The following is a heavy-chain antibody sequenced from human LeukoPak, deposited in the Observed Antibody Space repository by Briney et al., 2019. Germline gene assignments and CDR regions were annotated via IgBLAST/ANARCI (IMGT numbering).Heavy chain of an antibody. CDR1: GGSFSSYA. Sequence: SVKVSCKASGGSFSSYAISWVRQAPGQGLEWMGGIIPIFGTANYAQKFQGRVTITADESTSTAYMELSSLRSEDTAAYYCARDYDRLYYYGMDVWGQGTTVTVSS. CDR3: ARDYDRLYYYGMDV. V-gene: IGHV1-69*13. CDR2: IIPIFGTA. J-gene: IGHJ6*02. D-gene: IGHD5-12*01.